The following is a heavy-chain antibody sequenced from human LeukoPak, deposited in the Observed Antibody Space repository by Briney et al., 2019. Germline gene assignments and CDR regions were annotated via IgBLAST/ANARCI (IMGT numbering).Heavy chain of an antibody. Sequence: SETLSLTCTVSCASITTYYRSWVRQPAGKGLEWIGRIFTSGTTNYNPSLKSRVTMSVDTSKNQFSLKLSSVTAADTAVYYRARDRDCGSSSNRYYFDYGGQGTLVTVSS. CDR2: IFTSGTT. J-gene: IGHJ4*02. V-gene: IGHV4-4*07. D-gene: IGHD1-26*01. CDR1: CASITTYY. CDR3: ARDRDCGSSSNRYYFDY.